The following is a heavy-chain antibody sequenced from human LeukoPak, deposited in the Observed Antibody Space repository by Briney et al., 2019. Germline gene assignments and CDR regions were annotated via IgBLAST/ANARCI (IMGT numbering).Heavy chain of an antibody. J-gene: IGHJ4*02. V-gene: IGHV3-11*01. CDR3: AGALGSYSFDY. CDR1: GFTFSDYY. D-gene: IGHD1-26*01. Sequence: GGSLRLSCAASGFTFSDYYMSWIRQAPGKELECISYISSSGSTTHHADSLRGRLTISRDNAKNSLYLQMNSLRAEDTAVYYCAGALGSYSFDYWGQGTLVTVSS. CDR2: ISSSGSTT.